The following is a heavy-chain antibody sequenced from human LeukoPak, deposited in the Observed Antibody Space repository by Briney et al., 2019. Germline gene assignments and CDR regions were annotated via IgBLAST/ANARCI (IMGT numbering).Heavy chain of an antibody. Sequence: GGSLRLSCAASGFTFSTYWMHWVRQAPGKGLVWVSRLNSDGSTTSYADSVKGRFTISRDNAKNTLYLQMNSLRAEDTAVYYFAKEGPYSSGWVDYWGQGTLVTVSS. V-gene: IGHV3-74*01. D-gene: IGHD6-19*01. CDR1: GFTFSTYW. CDR2: LNSDGSTT. J-gene: IGHJ4*02. CDR3: AKEGPYSSGWVDY.